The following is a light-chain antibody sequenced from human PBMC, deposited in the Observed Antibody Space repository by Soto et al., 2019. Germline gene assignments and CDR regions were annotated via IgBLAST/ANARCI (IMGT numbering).Light chain of an antibody. J-gene: IGLJ1*01. CDR3: SSYTSSITYV. Sequence: QSALTQPASVSGSPGQSITISCTGTSSDIGDYNYVSWYQQRPEKAPELMIYGVNNRPPGVSNRFSGSKSGNTASLTISGLQAEDEADYYCSSYTSSITYVFVTGTKLTVL. CDR1: SSDIGDYNY. CDR2: GVN. V-gene: IGLV2-14*01.